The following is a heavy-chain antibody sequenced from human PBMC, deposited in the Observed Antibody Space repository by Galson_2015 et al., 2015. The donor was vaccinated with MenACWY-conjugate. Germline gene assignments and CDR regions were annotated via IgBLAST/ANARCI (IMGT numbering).Heavy chain of an antibody. V-gene: IGHV3-48*02. CDR2: ISPGSGII. CDR1: GITFSHCG. CDR3: ARGGDVEVVPAARYGMDV. D-gene: IGHD2-2*01. J-gene: IGHJ6*02. Sequence: SLRLSCAASGITFSHCGMNWVRQAPGKGLEWISYISPGSGIIYYADSAKGRFTISKDDAKNSLFLQISSLRDEDTAVYYCARGGDVEVVPAARYGMDVWGQGTTVTVSS.